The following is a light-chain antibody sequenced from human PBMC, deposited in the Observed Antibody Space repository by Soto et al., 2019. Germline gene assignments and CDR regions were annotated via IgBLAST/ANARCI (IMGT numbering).Light chain of an antibody. CDR3: QQYDDLPLT. CDR2: EAS. V-gene: IGKV1-33*01. Sequence: DIQMTQSPSSLSASVGDRVTITCQARPGINKNFKWYQQKPGKAPKLLIYEASNLETGVASRFSGSGSGKHFTLTISSLQPEDLATYYCQQYDDLPLTFGGGTKVEIK. CDR1: PGINKN. J-gene: IGKJ4*01.